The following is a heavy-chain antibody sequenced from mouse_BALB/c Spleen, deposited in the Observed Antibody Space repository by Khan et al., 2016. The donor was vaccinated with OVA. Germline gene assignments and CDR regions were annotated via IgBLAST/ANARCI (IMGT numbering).Heavy chain of an antibody. V-gene: IGHV5-6*01. J-gene: IGHJ3*01. CDR2: ISSAGSYT. Sequence: EVELVESGGDLVKPGGSLKLSCAASGFTFSNYDMSWVRQTPDKRLEWVATISSAGSYTYYPDSVKGRFTISSDNAKKPLYLQMSSLKAEDTAMYYCARRGYDEAWFAYWGQGTLVTVSA. CDR1: GFTFSNYD. CDR3: ARRGYDEAWFAY. D-gene: IGHD2-2*01.